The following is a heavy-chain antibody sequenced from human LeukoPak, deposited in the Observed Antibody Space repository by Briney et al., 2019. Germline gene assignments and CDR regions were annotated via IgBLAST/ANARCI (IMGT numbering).Heavy chain of an antibody. Sequence: ASVKVSCKASGYTFTSYGISWVRQAPGQGLEWMGWISGDNGDTNYAQKLQGRVTMTTDTSTSTAYMELRSLRYDDTAVYYCASIVGATKNFDYWGQGTLVTVSS. CDR3: ASIVGATKNFDY. D-gene: IGHD1-26*01. V-gene: IGHV1-18*01. CDR2: ISGDNGDT. CDR1: GYTFTSYG. J-gene: IGHJ4*02.